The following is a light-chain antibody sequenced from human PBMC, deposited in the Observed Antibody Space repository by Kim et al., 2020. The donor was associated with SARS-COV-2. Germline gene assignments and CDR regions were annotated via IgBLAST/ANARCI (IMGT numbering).Light chain of an antibody. CDR2: GNK. V-gene: IGLV10-54*01. CDR1: RHNVGNQG. J-gene: IGLJ3*02. CDR3: SEWSSRHSDWL. Sequence: QTAPLACTGNRHNVGNQGVGGLPQNLRHPPKLLSSGNKRRPSWVPARLSASRSGKTASLTITGFRPEDEAEYYWSEWSSRHSDWLFGGGTKLTVL.